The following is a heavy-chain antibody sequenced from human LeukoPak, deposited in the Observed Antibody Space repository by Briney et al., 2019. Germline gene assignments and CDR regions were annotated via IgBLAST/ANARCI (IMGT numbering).Heavy chain of an antibody. CDR2: ICHDGGNK. CDR1: GFTFSSYG. CDR3: ARVAVGYCSSTSCYGDY. Sequence: PRRSPRLSCAASGFTFSSYGMHWVCQAPGKGLEWVAFICHDGGNKYYSDSVSGHFTTSLNNSKNTLYLQMNSLRAEDTAVYYCARVAVGYCSSTSCYGDYWGQGTLVTVSS. D-gene: IGHD2-2*01. J-gene: IGHJ4*02. V-gene: IGHV3-33*01.